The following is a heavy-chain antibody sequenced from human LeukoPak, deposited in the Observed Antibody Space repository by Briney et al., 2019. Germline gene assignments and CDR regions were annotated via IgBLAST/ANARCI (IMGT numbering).Heavy chain of an antibody. V-gene: IGHV3-53*01. J-gene: IGHJ6*02. CDR3: AAVSTKTYYYGLDV. Sequence: GGSLRLSCAASGFTVTNNYMCWVSQAPGKGLEWVSVIFSNDNTYHADSVKGRFAISRDTSKNTLYLQMNSLRAEDTAVYYCAAVSTKTYYYGLDVWGQGTTVTVSS. CDR1: GFTVTNNY. CDR2: IFSNDNT. D-gene: IGHD4-17*01.